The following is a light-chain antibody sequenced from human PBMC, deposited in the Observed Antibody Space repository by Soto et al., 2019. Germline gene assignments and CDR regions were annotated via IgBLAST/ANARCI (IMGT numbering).Light chain of an antibody. CDR1: QSVASSY. J-gene: IGKJ2*01. CDR2: GAS. CDR3: QHYEA. Sequence: EIVLTQSPGTLSLSPGESATLSCRASQSVASSYFAWYQQKPGQAPRLLIYGASSRATGIPDRFSGRGSGTDLTLTISRLEPEDFAVYYCQHYEAFGQGTKVEIK. V-gene: IGKV3-20*01.